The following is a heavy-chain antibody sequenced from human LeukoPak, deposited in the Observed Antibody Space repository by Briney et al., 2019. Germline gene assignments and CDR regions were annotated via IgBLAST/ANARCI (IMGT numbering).Heavy chain of an antibody. D-gene: IGHD2-15*01. CDR3: AKNGERGAYCSGGSCYPYYYYYMDV. Sequence: GGSLRLSCAASGFTFSSYGMSWVRQAPGKGLEWVSAVSSSGGTTYYADSVKGRFTISRDNSKNTLSLQMNSLRAEDTAIYYCAKNGERGAYCSGGSCYPYYYYYMDVWGKGTTVTISS. V-gene: IGHV3-23*01. CDR1: GFTFSSYG. J-gene: IGHJ6*03. CDR2: VSSSGGTT.